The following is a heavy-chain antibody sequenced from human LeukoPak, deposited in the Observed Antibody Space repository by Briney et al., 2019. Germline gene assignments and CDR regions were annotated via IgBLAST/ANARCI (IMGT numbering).Heavy chain of an antibody. CDR3: ATFPGAGY. V-gene: IGHV3-53*01. CDR2: IYSGGAT. CDR1: GFIVNSNY. D-gene: IGHD3-10*01. J-gene: IGHJ4*02. Sequence: GGSLRLSCAASGFIVNSNYMTWVRQAPGKGLEWVSVIYSGGATYYADSVKGRFTISRDNSKNTMYLQMNSPRAEDTAVYYCATFPGAGYWGRGTLVTVSS.